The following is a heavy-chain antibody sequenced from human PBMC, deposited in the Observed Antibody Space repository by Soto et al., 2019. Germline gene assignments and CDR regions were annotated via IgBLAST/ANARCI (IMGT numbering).Heavy chain of an antibody. Sequence: QVHLVQSGAEVKKPGASVKVSCRASGYTFINYGISWVRQAPGQGLEWMGWINSHNGNTNYAQKFQGRVTMTTDTSTSTAYMELWSLRSDDTAVYYCARDDYGDYAYWGQGTLVTVSS. V-gene: IGHV1-18*01. CDR3: ARDDYGDYAY. J-gene: IGHJ4*02. CDR1: GYTFINYG. D-gene: IGHD4-17*01. CDR2: INSHNGNT.